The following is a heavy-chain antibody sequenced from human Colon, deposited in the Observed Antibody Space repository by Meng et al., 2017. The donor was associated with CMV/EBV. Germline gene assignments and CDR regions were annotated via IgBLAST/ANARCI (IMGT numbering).Heavy chain of an antibody. CDR1: GGSISSYY. CDR3: ASRDPSRLGAFDY. CDR2: IYYSGST. J-gene: IGHJ4*02. D-gene: IGHD3-10*01. V-gene: IGHV4-59*01. Sequence: SETLSLTCTVSGGSISSYYWSWIRQPPGKGLEWIGYIYYSGSTNYNPSHKSRVTISVDTSKNQFSLKLSSVTAADTAVYYCASRDPSRLGAFDYWGQGTLVTVSS.